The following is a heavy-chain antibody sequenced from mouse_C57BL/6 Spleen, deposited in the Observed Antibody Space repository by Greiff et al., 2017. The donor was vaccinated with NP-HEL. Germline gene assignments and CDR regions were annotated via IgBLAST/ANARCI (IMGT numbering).Heavy chain of an antibody. CDR1: GYAFSSSW. D-gene: IGHD2-2*01. J-gene: IGHJ3*01. V-gene: IGHV1-82*01. CDR3: ARGGTMVTTGAFAN. CDR2: IYPGDGDT. Sequence: VQLQQSGPELVKPGASVNISCKASGYAFSSSWMNWVKQRPGKGLEWIGRIYPGDGDTNYNGKFKGKATLTADKSFSTAYMQLSSLTSENSAVYFGARGGTMVTTGAFANWGQGTLVTVSA.